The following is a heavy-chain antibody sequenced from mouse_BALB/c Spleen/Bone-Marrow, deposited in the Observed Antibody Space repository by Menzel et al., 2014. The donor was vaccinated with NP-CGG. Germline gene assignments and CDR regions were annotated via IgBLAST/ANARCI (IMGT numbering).Heavy chain of an antibody. V-gene: IGHV1-14*01. Sequence: VQLQQSGPELVKPGASVKTSCKASGYTFTSYVMHWVKRKPGQGLEWIGYINPYNDGTKYNEKFKGKATLTSDKSSSTAYMELSSLTSEDSAVYYCARWRYPYAMDYWGQGTSVTVSS. CDR1: GYTFTSYV. D-gene: IGHD5-1-1*01. CDR2: INPYNDGT. CDR3: ARWRYPYAMDY. J-gene: IGHJ4*01.